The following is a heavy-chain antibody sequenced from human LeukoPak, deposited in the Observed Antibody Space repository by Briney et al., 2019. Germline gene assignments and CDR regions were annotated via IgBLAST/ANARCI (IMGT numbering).Heavy chain of an antibody. D-gene: IGHD3-22*01. Sequence: PGGSLRLSCAASGFTFSSYWMTWVRQAPGKGLEWVSAISGSGGSTYYADSVKGRFTISRDNSKNTLYLQMNSLRAEDTAVYYCAKLDYYDSSGYYNDAFDIWGQGTMVTVSS. J-gene: IGHJ3*02. V-gene: IGHV3-23*01. CDR1: GFTFSSYW. CDR2: ISGSGGST. CDR3: AKLDYYDSSGYYNDAFDI.